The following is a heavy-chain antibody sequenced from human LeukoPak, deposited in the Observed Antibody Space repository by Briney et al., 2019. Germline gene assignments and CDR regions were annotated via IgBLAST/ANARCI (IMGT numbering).Heavy chain of an antibody. CDR1: GYTFGSYW. CDR2: INNDGSST. J-gene: IGHJ4*02. V-gene: IGHV3-74*01. CDR3: AKDRYYYDSSGYYRAGN. D-gene: IGHD3-22*01. Sequence: GGSLRLSCAASGYTFGSYWMYWVRQAPGKGLVWVSRINNDGSSTIYADSVKGRFTISRDNAKNTLYLQMNSLRAEDTAVYYCAKDRYYYDSSGYYRAGNWGQGTLVTVSS.